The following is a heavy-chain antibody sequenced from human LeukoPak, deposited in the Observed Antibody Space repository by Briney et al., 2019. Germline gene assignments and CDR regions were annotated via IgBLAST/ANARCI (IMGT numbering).Heavy chain of an antibody. CDR3: ARAPPGPSAFDI. CDR1: GGTFSSYA. J-gene: IGHJ3*02. Sequence: EASVKVSCKASGGTFSSYAISWVRQAPGQGLEWMGGIIPIFGTANYAQKFQGRVTITADESTSTAYMGLSSLRSEDTAVYYCARAPPGPSAFDIWGQGTMVTVSS. V-gene: IGHV1-69*13. CDR2: IIPIFGTA.